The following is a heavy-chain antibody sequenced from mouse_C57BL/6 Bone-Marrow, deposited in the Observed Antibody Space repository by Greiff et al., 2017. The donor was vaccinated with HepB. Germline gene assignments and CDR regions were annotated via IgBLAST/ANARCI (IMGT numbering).Heavy chain of an antibody. Sequence: VQLQQSGAELVRPGTSVKVSCKASGYAFTNYLIEWVKQRPGQGLEWIGVINPGSGGTNYNEKFKGKATLTADKSSSTAYMQLSSLTSEDSAVYFCASPIYDGYYYYAMDYWGQGTSVTVSS. CDR2: INPGSGGT. V-gene: IGHV1-54*01. J-gene: IGHJ4*01. CDR1: GYAFTNYL. D-gene: IGHD2-3*01. CDR3: ASPIYDGYYYYAMDY.